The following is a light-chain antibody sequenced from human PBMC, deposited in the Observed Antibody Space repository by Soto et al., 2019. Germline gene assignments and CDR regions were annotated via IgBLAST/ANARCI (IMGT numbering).Light chain of an antibody. CDR1: QGISNW. Sequence: DIQMTQSPSSVSASVGDRVTTTCRASQGISNWLAWYQQKPGKAPKLLIYAASSLQSGVPSRFSGSGSGTDFTLTISSLQPEYFATYYCQQANSFPFTFGPGTKVDIK. CDR2: AAS. CDR3: QQANSFPFT. J-gene: IGKJ3*01. V-gene: IGKV1-12*01.